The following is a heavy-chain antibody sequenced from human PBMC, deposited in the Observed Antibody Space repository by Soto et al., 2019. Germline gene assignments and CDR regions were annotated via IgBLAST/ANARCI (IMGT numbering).Heavy chain of an antibody. V-gene: IGHV3-30-3*01. J-gene: IGHJ4*02. CDR2: ISYDGSNK. CDR1: GFTFSSYA. D-gene: IGHD3-22*01. CDR3: ARDGYDSSGYYSDFDY. Sequence: QVQLVESGGGVVQPGRSLRLSCAASGFTFSSYAMHWVRQAPGKGLEWVAVISYDGSNKYYADSVKGRFTISRDNSKNTLYLQVNSLRAEDTAVYYCARDGYDSSGYYSDFDYGGQGTLVTVSS.